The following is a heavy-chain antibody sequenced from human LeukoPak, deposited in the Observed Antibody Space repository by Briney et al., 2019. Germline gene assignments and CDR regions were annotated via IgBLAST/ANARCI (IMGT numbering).Heavy chain of an antibody. CDR2: INSDGSST. Sequence: SGGSLRLSCAASGFPFSSYWMHWVRQAPGKGLVWVSRINSDGSSTSYADSVKGRFTISRDNAKNTLYLQMNSLRDEDTAVYYCAREGTPSYWYFDLWGRGTLVTVSS. CDR1: GFPFSSYW. J-gene: IGHJ2*01. D-gene: IGHD3-10*01. V-gene: IGHV3-74*01. CDR3: AREGTPSYWYFDL.